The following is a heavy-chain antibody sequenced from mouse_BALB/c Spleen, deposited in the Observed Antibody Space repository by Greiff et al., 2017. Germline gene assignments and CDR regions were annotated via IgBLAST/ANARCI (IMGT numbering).Heavy chain of an antibody. Sequence: EVMLVESGPSLVKPSQTLSLTCSVTGDSITSGYWNWIRKFPGNKLEYMGYISYSGSTYYNPSLKSRISITRDTSKNQYYLQLNSVTTEDTATYYCARGYRYDDAMDYWGQGTSVTVSS. CDR3: ARGYRYDDAMDY. D-gene: IGHD2-14*01. V-gene: IGHV3-8*02. CDR1: GDSITSGY. J-gene: IGHJ4*01. CDR2: ISYSGST.